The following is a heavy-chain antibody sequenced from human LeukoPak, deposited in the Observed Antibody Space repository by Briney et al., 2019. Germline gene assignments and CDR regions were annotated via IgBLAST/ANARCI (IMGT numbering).Heavy chain of an antibody. J-gene: IGHJ4*02. CDR1: GFTFSSYR. CDR3: AKNGGSYWVSDY. CDR2: IKQDGSEK. D-gene: IGHD1-26*01. V-gene: IGHV3-7*01. Sequence: GGSLRLSCAASGFTFSSYRMSWVRQAPGKGLEWVANIKQDGSEKYYVDSVKGRFTISRDNAKNSLYLQMNSLRAEDTAVYYCAKNGGSYWVSDYGGQGTLVTVSS.